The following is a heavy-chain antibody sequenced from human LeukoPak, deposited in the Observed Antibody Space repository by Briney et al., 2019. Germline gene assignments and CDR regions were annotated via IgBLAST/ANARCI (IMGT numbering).Heavy chain of an antibody. CDR2: IYPADSDT. CDR1: GYSFASFW. CDR3: ARQSAAAQYTNWFDP. J-gene: IGHJ5*02. Sequence: GESLKISCKGSGYSFASFWIGWVRQMPGKGLEWMGVIYPADSDTRYSPSFQGQVTISADKSTSTAYLQWSTLKASDTAIYYCARQSAAAQYTNWFDPWGQGPLVTVSS. V-gene: IGHV5-51*01. D-gene: IGHD2-2*01.